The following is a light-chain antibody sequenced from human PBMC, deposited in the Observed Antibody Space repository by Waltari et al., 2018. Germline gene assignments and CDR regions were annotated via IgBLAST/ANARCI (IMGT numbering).Light chain of an antibody. CDR1: QSLLHADGKSY. CDR2: EGS. V-gene: IGKV2D-29*01. J-gene: IGKJ5*01. CDR3: MHRIEIPPT. Sequence: IVMTHTPLSLSVTPGQPASISCKSSQSLLHADGKSYLYWYLQRPGHPPQLLIYEGSTRFAGVPDKCSGSGAGTDFTLKISRVETEDVVVYYGMHRIEIPPTFGQGRRLEMK.